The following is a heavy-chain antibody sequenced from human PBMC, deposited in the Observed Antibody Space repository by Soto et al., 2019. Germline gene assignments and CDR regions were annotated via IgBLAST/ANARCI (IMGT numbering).Heavy chain of an antibody. J-gene: IGHJ5*02. CDR2: IYYSGRT. CDR1: GGSISSSSFY. V-gene: IGHV4-39*01. Sequence: PSETLSLTCTVSGGSISSSSFYWGWIRQPPGKGLEWIGSIYYSGRTYYNPSLKSRVTISVDTSKNQFSLRLSSVTAADTAVHYCASPVRNYESAPGRFDPWGQGTLVTVSS. CDR3: ASPVRNYESAPGRFDP. D-gene: IGHD1-7*01.